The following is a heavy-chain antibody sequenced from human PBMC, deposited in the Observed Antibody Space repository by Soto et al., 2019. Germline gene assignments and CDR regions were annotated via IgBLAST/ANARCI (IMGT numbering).Heavy chain of an antibody. Sequence: GGSLRLSCAASGFTFSSYSMNWVRQAPGKGLEWVSSISSSSSYIYYADSVKGRFTISRDNAKNSLYLQMNSLRAEDTAVYYWAREPVRYDSSGFDYWGQGTRVTVSS. CDR2: ISSSSSYI. J-gene: IGHJ4*02. CDR1: GFTFSSYS. D-gene: IGHD3-22*01. CDR3: AREPVRYDSSGFDY. V-gene: IGHV3-21*01.